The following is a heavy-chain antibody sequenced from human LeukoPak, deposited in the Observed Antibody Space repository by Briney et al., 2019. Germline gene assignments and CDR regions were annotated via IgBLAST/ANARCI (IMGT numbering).Heavy chain of an antibody. CDR1: GFTFSSYS. Sequence: GGSLRLSCAASGFTFSSYSMNWVRQAPGKGLEWVSSISSSSSYIYYADSVKGRFTISRDNAKNSLYLQMNSLRAEDTAVYYCARDLRSFQRGGFDYWGQGTLVTVSS. D-gene: IGHD2/OR15-2a*01. CDR2: ISSSSSYI. V-gene: IGHV3-21*01. J-gene: IGHJ4*02. CDR3: ARDLRSFQRGGFDY.